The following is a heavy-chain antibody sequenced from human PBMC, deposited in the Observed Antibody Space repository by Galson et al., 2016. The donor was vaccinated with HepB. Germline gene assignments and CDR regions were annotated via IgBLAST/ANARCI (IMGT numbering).Heavy chain of an antibody. CDR1: GFTFSSYG. CDR3: AKEDGSYFDY. V-gene: IGHV3-30*18. J-gene: IGHJ4*02. Sequence: SLRLSCAASGFTFSSYGMHWVRQAPGKGLEWVALISYEGSNKKYAESVKGRFTVSRDNSKNTLYLQMNSLRAEDTAVYYCAKEDGSYFDYWGQGTLVTVSS. CDR2: ISYEGSNK. D-gene: IGHD1-26*01.